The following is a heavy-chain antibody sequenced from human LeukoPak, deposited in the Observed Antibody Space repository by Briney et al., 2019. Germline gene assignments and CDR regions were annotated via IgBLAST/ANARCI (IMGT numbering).Heavy chain of an antibody. V-gene: IGHV3-74*01. CDR1: EFTFSTYW. J-gene: IGHJ4*02. Sequence: PGGCLRLSCAASEFTFSTYWMHWVRQAPGKGLVWVSSINSDGTTTSYADSVKGRFTISRDNAKNTLYLQMNNLRAEDTAVYYCGRDRECQIDYWGQGTLVTVSS. CDR2: INSDGTTT. CDR3: GRDRECQIDY.